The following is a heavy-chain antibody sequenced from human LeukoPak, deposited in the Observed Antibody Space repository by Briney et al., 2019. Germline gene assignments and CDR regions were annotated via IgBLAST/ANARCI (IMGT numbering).Heavy chain of an antibody. CDR1: GGSISGYH. CDR3: ASLHSSSWYNWFDP. CDR2: IYYSGST. V-gene: IGHV4-59*08. D-gene: IGHD6-13*01. J-gene: IGHJ5*02. Sequence: SETLSLTCNVSGGSISGYHWSWIRQPPGKGLEWIGYIYYSGSTNYNPSLKSRVTISVDTSKNQFSLKLSSVTAADTAVYYCASLHSSSWYNWFDPWGQGTLVTVSS.